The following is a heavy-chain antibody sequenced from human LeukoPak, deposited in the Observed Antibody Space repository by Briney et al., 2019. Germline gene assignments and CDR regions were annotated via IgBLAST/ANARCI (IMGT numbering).Heavy chain of an antibody. Sequence: SETLSLTCTVSGGSISTYFWSWIRQPPGKGLELIGFIYYSGSTNYNPSLESRVTISVDTPKNQFSLKLTSVTAADTAVYYCARRGFSSGFYYFDYWGQGTLVAVSS. D-gene: IGHD6-19*01. CDR1: GGSISTYF. CDR2: IYYSGST. J-gene: IGHJ4*02. CDR3: ARRGFSSGFYYFDY. V-gene: IGHV4-59*08.